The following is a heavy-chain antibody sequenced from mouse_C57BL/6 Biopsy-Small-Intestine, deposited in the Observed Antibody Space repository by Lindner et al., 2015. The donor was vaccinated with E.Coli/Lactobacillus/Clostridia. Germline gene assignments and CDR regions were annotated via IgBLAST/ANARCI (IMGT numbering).Heavy chain of an antibody. Sequence: SVKVSCKASGYTFTSYGISWVRQAPGQGLEWMGWISTYNGSTKYAQKFQGRVTMPTDTSTSTVYMELRSLVSDDTAVYYCARGVSSFDYWGQGTLVTVSS. V-gene: IGHV1-14*01. CDR3: ARGVSSFDY. CDR1: GYTFTSYG. J-gene: IGHJ4*01. CDR2: ISTYNGST.